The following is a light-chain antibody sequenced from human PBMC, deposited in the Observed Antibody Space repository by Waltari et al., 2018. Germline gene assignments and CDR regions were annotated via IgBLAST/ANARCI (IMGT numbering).Light chain of an antibody. J-gene: IGKJ1*01. V-gene: IGKV3-20*01. Sequence: EIMLTQSPGTLSLSPGERATLSCRASQSISRYLAWYQHKPGQAPRLLIYDASSRATGIPDGFSGSGSGTDFSLTISRLEPEDFAVYYCQKYGSLPATFGQGTKVEIK. CDR3: QKYGSLPAT. CDR1: QSISRY. CDR2: DAS.